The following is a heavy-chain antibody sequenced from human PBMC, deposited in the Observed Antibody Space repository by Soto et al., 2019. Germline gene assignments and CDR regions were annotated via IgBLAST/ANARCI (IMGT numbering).Heavy chain of an antibody. CDR2: ISWNSGSI. Sequence: GGSLRLSCAASGFTFDDYAMHWVRQAPGKGLEWVSGISWNSGSIGYADSVKGRFTISRDNAKNSLYLQMNSLRAEDTALYYCARGGGSGTSRWGYMDVWGKGTTVTVSS. CDR3: ARGGGSGTSRWGYMDV. D-gene: IGHD3-10*01. CDR1: GFTFDDYA. J-gene: IGHJ6*03. V-gene: IGHV3-9*01.